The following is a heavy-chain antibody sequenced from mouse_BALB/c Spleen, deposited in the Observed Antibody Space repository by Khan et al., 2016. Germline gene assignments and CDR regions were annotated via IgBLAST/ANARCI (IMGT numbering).Heavy chain of an antibody. CDR2: INSNGGST. D-gene: IGHD2-14*01. CDR3: ARRRYDGYYYAMDY. Sequence: EVELVESGGGLVQPGGSLKLSCAASGFTFSSYGMSWVRQTPDKRLELVATINSNGGSTYYPDSVKGRFTISRDNAKNTLYLQMSSLKSEDTAMYDCARRRYDGYYYAMDYWGQGTSVTVSS. CDR1: GFTFSSYG. J-gene: IGHJ4*01. V-gene: IGHV5-6-3*01.